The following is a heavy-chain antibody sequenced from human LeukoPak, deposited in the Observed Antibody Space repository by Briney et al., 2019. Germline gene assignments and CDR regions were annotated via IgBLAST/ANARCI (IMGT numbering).Heavy chain of an antibody. Sequence: SQTLSLTCTVSGGSISSGSYYWSWIRQPAGKGLEWIGRIYTSGSTNYNPSLKSRVTMSVDTSKNQFSLKLSSVTAADTAVYYCARDQHGSGVHYSDYYMDVWGKGTTVTISS. CDR1: GGSISSGSYY. J-gene: IGHJ6*03. V-gene: IGHV4-61*02. CDR2: IYTSGST. D-gene: IGHD3-10*01. CDR3: ARDQHGSGVHYSDYYMDV.